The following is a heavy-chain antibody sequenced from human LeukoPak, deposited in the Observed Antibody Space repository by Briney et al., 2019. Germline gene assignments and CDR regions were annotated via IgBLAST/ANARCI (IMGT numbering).Heavy chain of an antibody. CDR2: INPNSGGT. D-gene: IGHD3-10*01. CDR1: GYTFTGYY. CDR3: ARVGSGSFPPNYFDY. Sequence: ASVKVSCKASGYTFTGYYMHWVRQAPGQGLEWMGWINPNSGGTNYAQKFQGRVTMTRDTSISTAYMELSRLRSDDTAVYYCARVGSGSFPPNYFDYWGQGTLVTVSS. V-gene: IGHV1-2*02. J-gene: IGHJ4*02.